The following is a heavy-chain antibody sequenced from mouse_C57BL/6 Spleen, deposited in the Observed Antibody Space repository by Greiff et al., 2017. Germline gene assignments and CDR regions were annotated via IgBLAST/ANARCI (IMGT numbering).Heavy chain of an antibody. Sequence: ESGPGLVKPSQSLSLTCSVTGYSITSGYYWNWIRQFPGNKLEWMGYISYDGSNNYNPSLKNRISITRDTSKNQFFLKLNSVTTEDTATYYCARDGGGSSYYWYFDVWGTGTTVTVSS. D-gene: IGHD1-1*01. V-gene: IGHV3-6*01. CDR1: GYSITSGYY. CDR2: ISYDGSN. CDR3: ARDGGGSSYYWYFDV. J-gene: IGHJ1*03.